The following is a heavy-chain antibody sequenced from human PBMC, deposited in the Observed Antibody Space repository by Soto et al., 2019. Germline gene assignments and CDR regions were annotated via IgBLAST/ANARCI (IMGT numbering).Heavy chain of an antibody. J-gene: IGHJ5*02. V-gene: IGHV4-39*01. D-gene: IGHD6-19*01. CDR1: GGSINSSSYF. CDR2: IYYSGST. Sequence: SETLSLTCSVSGGSINSSSYFWGWVRQPPGKGLEWIGSIYYSGSTYYNPSLRSRVTISVDTSKNQFSLKLSSVTAADTAAFYRARHYSSGSRNWFDPWGQGTLVTVSS. CDR3: ARHYSSGSRNWFDP.